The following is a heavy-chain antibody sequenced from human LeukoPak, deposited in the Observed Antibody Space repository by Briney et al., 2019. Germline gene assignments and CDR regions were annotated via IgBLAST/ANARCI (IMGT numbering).Heavy chain of an antibody. D-gene: IGHD5-24*01. CDR3: ARSLVMAASEY. CDR2: ISAYYGNT. J-gene: IGHJ4*02. Sequence: ASVKVSCTASGYTFTSYGISWVRQAPGQGLEWMGWISAYYGNTNYAQKLQGRVTMTTDTATRTAYMEPRSLRSDDTAVYYCARSLVMAASEYWGQGTLVTVSS. V-gene: IGHV1-18*01. CDR1: GYTFTSYG.